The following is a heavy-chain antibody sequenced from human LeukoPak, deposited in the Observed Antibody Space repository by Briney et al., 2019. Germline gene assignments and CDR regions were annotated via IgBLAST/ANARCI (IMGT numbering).Heavy chain of an antibody. V-gene: IGHV4-39*01. Sequence: TSETLSLTCTVSGGSISSSSYYWGWIRQPPGKGLEWIGSIYYSGSTYYNPSLKSRVTISVDTSKNQFSLKLSSVTAADTAVYYCTRPIALLWFGESQQDYMDVWGKGTTVTISS. J-gene: IGHJ6*03. D-gene: IGHD3-10*01. CDR1: GGSISSSSYY. CDR3: TRPIALLWFGESQQDYMDV. CDR2: IYYSGST.